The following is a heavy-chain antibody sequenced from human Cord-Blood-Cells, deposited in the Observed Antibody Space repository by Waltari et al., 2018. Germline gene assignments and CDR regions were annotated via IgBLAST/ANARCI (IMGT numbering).Heavy chain of an antibody. Sequence: QLQLQESGPGLVKPSETLSLTCTVSGGSISSSSYYWGWIRQPPGKGLEWIGSIYYSGSTYYNPSLKSRVTISVDTSKNQFSLKLSSVTAADAAVYYCAREIVVVPAAIVYFDYWGQGTLVTVSS. CDR1: GGSISSSSYY. D-gene: IGHD2-2*01. CDR3: AREIVVVPAAIVYFDY. CDR2: IYYSGST. V-gene: IGHV4-39*01. J-gene: IGHJ4*02.